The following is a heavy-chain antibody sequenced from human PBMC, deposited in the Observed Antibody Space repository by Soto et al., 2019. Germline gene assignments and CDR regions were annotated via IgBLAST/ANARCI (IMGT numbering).Heavy chain of an antibody. Sequence: GGSLRLSCAASGFTFSSHGMHWVRQAPGKWLEWVAVIRNDGSNKHYTDSVKGRFTISRGNSENTLYLQMNSLRVEDTAVYYCATKFGDEFDHWGQGXLVTVYS. J-gene: IGHJ4*02. CDR2: IRNDGSNK. D-gene: IGHD3-10*02. CDR1: GFTFSSHG. V-gene: IGHV3-33*08. CDR3: ATKFGDEFDH.